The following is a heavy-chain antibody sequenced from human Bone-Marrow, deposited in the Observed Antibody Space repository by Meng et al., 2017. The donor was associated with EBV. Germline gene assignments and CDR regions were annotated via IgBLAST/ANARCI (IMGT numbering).Heavy chain of an antibody. V-gene: IGHV1-2*06. CDR2: IKSESGGT. Sequence: AQVVQSGAEVKKPGASLKVSCKPSGHTFSDYYIHWVRQAPGQGLEWMGRIKSESGGTHYAQTFQGRITMTRDTSISTAYMELTSLRSDDTAMYYCARDGDMPVAADWGQGTLVTVSS. CDR1: GHTFSDYY. D-gene: IGHD6-19*01. CDR3: ARDGDMPVAAD. J-gene: IGHJ4*02.